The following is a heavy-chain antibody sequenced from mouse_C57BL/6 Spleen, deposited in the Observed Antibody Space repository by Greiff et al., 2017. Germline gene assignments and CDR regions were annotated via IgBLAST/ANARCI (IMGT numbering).Heavy chain of an antibody. CDR2: IDPETGGT. CDR1: GYTFTDYE. CDR3: TRSGGYYGAY. Sequence: QVQLKQSGAELVRPGASVTLSCKASGYTFTDYEMHWVKQTPVHGLEWIGSIDPETGGTAYNQKFKGKAILTADKSSSTAYMELRSLTSEDSAVYYCTRSGGYYGAYWGQGTLVTVSA. D-gene: IGHD1-1*01. V-gene: IGHV1-15*01. J-gene: IGHJ3*01.